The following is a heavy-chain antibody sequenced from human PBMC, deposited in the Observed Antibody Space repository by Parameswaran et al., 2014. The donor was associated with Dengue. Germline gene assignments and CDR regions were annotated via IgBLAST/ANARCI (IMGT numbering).Heavy chain of an antibody. CDR2: INHSGST. D-gene: IGHD5-24*01. J-gene: IGHJ6*02. Sequence: RWIRQPPGKGLEWIGEINHSGSTNYNPSLRSRVTISVDTSKNQFSLKLSSVTAADTAVYYCARRRSRMDVWGQGTTVTVSS. V-gene: IGHV4-34*01. CDR3: ARRRSRMDV.